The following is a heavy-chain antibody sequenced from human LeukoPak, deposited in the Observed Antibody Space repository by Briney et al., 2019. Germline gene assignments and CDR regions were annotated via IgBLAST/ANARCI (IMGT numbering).Heavy chain of an antibody. Sequence: QPGGSLRLSCEASGFTFSSSWMTWVRQAPGKGLEWVANIKEDGSEKYYVDSVKGRFTISRDNAKNSLYLQMNSLRAEDTAVYYCARDRRANGYWGQGTLVTVSS. D-gene: IGHD2-8*01. CDR1: GFTFSSSW. J-gene: IGHJ4*02. CDR2: IKEDGSEK. V-gene: IGHV3-7*03. CDR3: ARDRRANGY.